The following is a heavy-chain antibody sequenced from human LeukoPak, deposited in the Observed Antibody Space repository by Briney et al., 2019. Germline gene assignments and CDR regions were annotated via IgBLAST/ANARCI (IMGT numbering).Heavy chain of an antibody. CDR3: AKDRSSGWYYFDY. CDR2: ISGSGGST. D-gene: IGHD6-19*01. J-gene: IGHJ4*02. CDR1: GFTFSSYA. Sequence: GGSLRLSCAASGFTFSSYAMSWVSQAPGKGLEWVSAISGSGGSTYYADSVKGRFTISRDNSKNTLYLQMNSLRAEDTAVYYCAKDRSSGWYYFDYWGQGTLVTVSS. V-gene: IGHV3-23*01.